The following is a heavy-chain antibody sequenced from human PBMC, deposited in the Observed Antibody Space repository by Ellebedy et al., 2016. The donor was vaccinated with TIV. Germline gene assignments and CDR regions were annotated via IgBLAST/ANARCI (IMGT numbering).Heavy chain of an antibody. CDR1: GFTFDDYA. V-gene: IGHV3-9*01. CDR2: ISWNSGSI. Sequence: SLKISXAASGFTFDDYAMHWVRQAPGKGLEWVSGISWNSGSIGYADSVKGRFTISRDNSKNTLYLQMNSLRAEDTAVYYCAWLTRDYWGQGTLVTVSS. D-gene: IGHD5-12*01. J-gene: IGHJ4*02. CDR3: AWLTRDY.